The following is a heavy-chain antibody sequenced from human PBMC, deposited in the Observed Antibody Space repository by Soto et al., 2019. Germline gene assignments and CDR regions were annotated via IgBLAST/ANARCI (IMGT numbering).Heavy chain of an antibody. CDR3: ARRYGDAFDI. Sequence: QVQLQESGPGLVKPSETLSLTCTVSGGSISSYYWSWIRQPPGKGLEWIGYIYYSGSTNYNPSLKSRVTISVDTSKNQFSLKLSSVNAADTAVYYCARRYGDAFDIWGQGTMVTVSS. CDR1: GGSISSYY. V-gene: IGHV4-59*08. CDR2: IYYSGST. J-gene: IGHJ3*02. D-gene: IGHD4-17*01.